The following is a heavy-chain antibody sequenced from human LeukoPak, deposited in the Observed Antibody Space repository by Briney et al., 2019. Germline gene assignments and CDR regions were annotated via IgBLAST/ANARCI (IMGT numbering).Heavy chain of an antibody. CDR2: ILYDGSNK. D-gene: IGHD6-19*01. Sequence: GKSLRLSCAASGFTFSSYAMHWVRQAPGKGLEWVALILYDGSNKYYADSVKGRFTISRDKSKNTLYLQMNSLRAEDTAVYYCAKGLAVAGHFDYWGQGTLVTVSS. J-gene: IGHJ4*02. CDR1: GFTFSSYA. V-gene: IGHV3-30-3*01. CDR3: AKGLAVAGHFDY.